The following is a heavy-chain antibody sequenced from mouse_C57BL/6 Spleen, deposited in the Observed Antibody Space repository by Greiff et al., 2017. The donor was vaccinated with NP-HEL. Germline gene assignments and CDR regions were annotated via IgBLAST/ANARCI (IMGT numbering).Heavy chain of an antibody. V-gene: IGHV5-6*01. D-gene: IGHD1-1*01. Sequence: EVKVVESGGDLVKPGGSLKLSCAASGFTFSSYGMSWVRPTPDKRLEWVATISSGGSYTYYPDSVTGRFTISRDNAKNTLYLQMSRLKSEDTAMYYCARNFGSSPFDYWGQGTTLTVSS. CDR1: GFTFSSYG. CDR3: ARNFGSSPFDY. CDR2: ISSGGSYT. J-gene: IGHJ2*01.